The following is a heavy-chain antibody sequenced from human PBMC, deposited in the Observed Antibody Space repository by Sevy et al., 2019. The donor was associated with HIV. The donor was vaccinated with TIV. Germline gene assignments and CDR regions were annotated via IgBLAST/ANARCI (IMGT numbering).Heavy chain of an antibody. CDR2: IYYSGST. CDR1: GGSISSSSYY. J-gene: IGHJ3*02. Sequence: SETLSLTCTVSGGSISSSSYYWGWIRQPPGKGLEWIGSIYYSGSTYYNPSLKSRVTISVDTSKNQFSLKLSSVTAADTAVYYCARHEQWLPSDAFDIWGQGTMVTVSS. V-gene: IGHV4-39*01. CDR3: ARHEQWLPSDAFDI. D-gene: IGHD6-19*01.